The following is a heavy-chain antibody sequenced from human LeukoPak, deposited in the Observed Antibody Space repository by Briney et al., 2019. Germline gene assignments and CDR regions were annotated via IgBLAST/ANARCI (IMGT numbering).Heavy chain of an antibody. CDR3: ARHRTAMVSASFDY. Sequence: SETLSLTCTVSGGSISSYYWGWIRQPPGKGLEWIGSIYYSGSTYYNPSLKSRVTISVDTSKNQFSLKLSSVTAADTAVYYCARHRTAMVSASFDYWGQGTLVTVSS. CDR2: IYYSGST. V-gene: IGHV4-39*01. CDR1: GGSISSYY. D-gene: IGHD5-18*01. J-gene: IGHJ4*02.